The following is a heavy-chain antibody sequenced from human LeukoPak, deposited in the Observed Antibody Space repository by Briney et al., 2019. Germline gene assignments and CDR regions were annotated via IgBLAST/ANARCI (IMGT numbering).Heavy chain of an antibody. CDR2: IILMFGTS. CDR1: GGSFNTYA. D-gene: IGHD3-10*01. CDR3: ARELLWFGESYYYGMDV. V-gene: IGHV1-69*13. Sequence: GASVKVSCRPSGGSFNTYAINWVRQAPGQGLEWMGAIILMFGTSHYAQNFQGRVTITADESTSTAYMELSSLRSEDTAVYYCARELLWFGESYYYGMDVWGQGTTVTVSS. J-gene: IGHJ6*02.